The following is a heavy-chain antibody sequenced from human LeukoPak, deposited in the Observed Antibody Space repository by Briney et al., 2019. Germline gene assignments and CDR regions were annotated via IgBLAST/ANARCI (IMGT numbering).Heavy chain of an antibody. V-gene: IGHV4-59*01. CDR3: ARAWYVLLFDY. J-gene: IGHJ4*02. Sequence: PSETLSLTCTVSGGSISSYYWSWIRQPPGKGLEWIGYIYYSGSTNYNPSLKSRVTISVDTSKNQFSLKLSSVTAADTAVYYCARAWYVLLFDYWGQGTLVTVSS. CDR1: GGSISSYY. CDR2: IYYSGST. D-gene: IGHD1-14*01.